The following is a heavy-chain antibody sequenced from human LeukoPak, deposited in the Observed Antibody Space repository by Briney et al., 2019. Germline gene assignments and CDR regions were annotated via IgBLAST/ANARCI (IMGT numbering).Heavy chain of an antibody. CDR1: GFTFSSYG. CDR3: ARELPGYSSGWYFDYYYYGMDV. CDR2: IWYDGSNK. J-gene: IGHJ6*02. Sequence: GRSLRLSCAASGFTFSSYGMHWVRQAPGKGLEWVAVIWYDGSNKYYADSVRGRFTISRDNSKNTLYLQVNSLRAEDTAVYYCARELPGYSSGWYFDYYYYGMDVWGQGTTVTVSS. D-gene: IGHD6-19*01. V-gene: IGHV3-33*01.